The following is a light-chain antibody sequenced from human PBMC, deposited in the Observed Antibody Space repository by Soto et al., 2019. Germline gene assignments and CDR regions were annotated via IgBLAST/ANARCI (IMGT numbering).Light chain of an antibody. CDR1: QSIHTS. J-gene: IGKJ4*01. V-gene: IGKV3-20*01. Sequence: VLTQSPATLSLSPGERATLSCRASQSIHTSLAWYQQKPGQAPRLLIYGASTSATGTPDKFSGSGSATDFTLTISRLEPEDFAVYYCQQYGTSVPLTFGGGTKVDIK. CDR3: QQYGTSVPLT. CDR2: GAS.